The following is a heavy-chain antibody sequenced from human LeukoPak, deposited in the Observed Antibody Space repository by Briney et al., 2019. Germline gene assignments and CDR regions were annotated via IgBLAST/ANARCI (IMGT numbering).Heavy chain of an antibody. CDR2: IYYSGST. V-gene: IGHV4-39*07. D-gene: IGHD3-22*01. J-gene: IGHJ3*02. Sequence: PSETLSLTCTVSGGSISSSSYYWGWIRQPPGKGLEWIGSIYYSGSTYYNPSLKSRVTISVDTSKNQFSLKLSSVTAADTAVYYCASRAQYYYDSSGYYYLLNAFDIWGQGTMVTVSS. CDR1: GGSISSSSYY. CDR3: ASRAQYYYDSSGYYYLLNAFDI.